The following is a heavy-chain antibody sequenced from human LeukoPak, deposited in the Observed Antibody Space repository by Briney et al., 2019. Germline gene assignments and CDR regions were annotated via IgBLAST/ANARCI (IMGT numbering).Heavy chain of an antibody. V-gene: IGHV3-23*01. D-gene: IGHD3-9*01. Sequence: GGSLRLSCAASGFTFSSYAMSWVRQAPGKGLEWVSAISGSGGSTYYADSVKGRFTISRDNSKNTLYLQMNSLRAEDTVVYYCAKTPPDILTGYYLTPVYYGMDVWGQGTTVTVSS. CDR1: GFTFSSYA. J-gene: IGHJ6*02. CDR2: ISGSGGST. CDR3: AKTPPDILTGYYLTPVYYGMDV.